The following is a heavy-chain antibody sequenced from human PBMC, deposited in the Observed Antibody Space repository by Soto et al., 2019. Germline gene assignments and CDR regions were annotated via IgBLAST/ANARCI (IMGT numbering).Heavy chain of an antibody. CDR2: IGTAGDP. CDR3: AKGKAENYYYYGMDV. D-gene: IGHD6-19*01. Sequence: EVQLVESGGGLVQPGGSLRLSCAASGFTFSNYDMHWVRQATGKGLEWVSSIGTAGDPYYPGSVKGRFTISRENAKNTLYLQMNSLRAEDTAVYYCAKGKAENYYYYGMDVWGQGTTVTVSS. J-gene: IGHJ6*02. CDR1: GFTFSNYD. V-gene: IGHV3-13*05.